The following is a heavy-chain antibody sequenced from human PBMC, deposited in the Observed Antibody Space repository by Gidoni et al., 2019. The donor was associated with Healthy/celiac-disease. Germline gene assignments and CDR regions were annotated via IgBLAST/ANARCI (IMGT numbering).Heavy chain of an antibody. J-gene: IGHJ4*02. CDR2: MSWNSGSI. V-gene: IGHV3-9*01. CDR3: AKVRSGGSFDY. D-gene: IGHD2-15*01. Sequence: EVQLLESGGVLVQPGRSLRLSCAASCFTFDDYAMHWVRQVPGKGRGWVSGMSWNSGSIGYADSVKGRFTISRDNAKNSLYLQMNSLRAEDTDLYYCAKVRSGGSFDYWGQGTLVTVSS. CDR1: CFTFDDYA.